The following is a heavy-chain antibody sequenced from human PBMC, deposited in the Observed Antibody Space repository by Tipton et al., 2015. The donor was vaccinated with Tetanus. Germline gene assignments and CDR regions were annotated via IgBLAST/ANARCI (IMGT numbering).Heavy chain of an antibody. CDR2: IKPDGSEK. V-gene: IGHV3-7*03. CDR3: AREYSSGWSVFDY. Sequence: SLRLSCAASGFTFSNFYMSWVRQAPGKGLEWVAGIKPDGSEKYYSDPVKGRFTISRDNAKNSLYLQMNSPRAEDTAVYYCAREYSSGWSVFDYWGQGTLVTVSS. D-gene: IGHD6-19*01. CDR1: GFTFSNFY. J-gene: IGHJ4*02.